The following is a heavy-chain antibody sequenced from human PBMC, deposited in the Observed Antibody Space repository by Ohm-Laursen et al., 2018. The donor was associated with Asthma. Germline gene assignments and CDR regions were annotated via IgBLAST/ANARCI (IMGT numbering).Heavy chain of an antibody. CDR3: AKFGRDYRSHGMDV. CDR1: GITVSVNY. V-gene: IGHV3-53*01. Sequence: SLRLSCAASGITVSVNYMSWVRQAPGKGLEWVPVIYNGGSTYHADSVRGRFTISRDNAKNSLYLQMNSLRAEDTAVYYCAKFGRDYRSHGMDVWGQGTTVTVSS. J-gene: IGHJ6*02. CDR2: IYNGGST. D-gene: IGHD4-11*01.